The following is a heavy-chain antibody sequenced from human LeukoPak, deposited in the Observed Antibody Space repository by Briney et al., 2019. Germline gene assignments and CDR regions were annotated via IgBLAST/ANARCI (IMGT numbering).Heavy chain of an antibody. Sequence: GGSLRLSCTASGFSFSDYYMNWIRQAPGKGLEWLSYISSSGNTRHHAGSVKGRFTISRDNAKNSLYLQMNSLRAEDTAVYYCARESSTPDYWGQGTPVTVSS. CDR2: ISSSGNTR. V-gene: IGHV3-11*01. CDR1: GFSFSDYY. J-gene: IGHJ4*02. D-gene: IGHD6-13*01. CDR3: ARESSTPDY.